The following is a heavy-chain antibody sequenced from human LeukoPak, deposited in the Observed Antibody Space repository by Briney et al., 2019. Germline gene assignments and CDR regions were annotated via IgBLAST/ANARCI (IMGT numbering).Heavy chain of an antibody. CDR1: GFPFSSYW. V-gene: IGHV3-7*03. D-gene: IGHD3-3*01. CDR2: IKQDGSEK. CDR3: ARVRDYDFWSGEFDY. Sequence: GGSLRLSCVASGFPFSSYWMSWVRQAPGKGLEWVANIKQDGSEKYYVDSVKGRFTISRDNAKNSLYLQMNSLRAEDTAVYYCARVRDYDFWSGEFDYWGQGTLVTVSS. J-gene: IGHJ4*02.